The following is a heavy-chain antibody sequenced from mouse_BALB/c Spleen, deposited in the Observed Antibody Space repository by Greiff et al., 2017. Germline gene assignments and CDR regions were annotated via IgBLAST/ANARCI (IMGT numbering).Heavy chain of an antibody. CDR3: TRGGLPDFDY. Sequence: EVMLVESGGGLVKPGGSLKLSCAASGFTFSSYTMSWVRQTPEKRLEWVATISSGGSYTYYPDSVKGRFTISRDNAKNTLYLQMSSLKSEDTAMYYCTRGGLPDFDYWGQGTTLTVSS. D-gene: IGHD3-1*01. CDR1: GFTFSSYT. V-gene: IGHV5-6-4*01. CDR2: ISSGGSYT. J-gene: IGHJ2*01.